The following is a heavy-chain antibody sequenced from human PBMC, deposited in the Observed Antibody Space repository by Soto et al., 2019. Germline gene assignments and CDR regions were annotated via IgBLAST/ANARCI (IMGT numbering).Heavy chain of an antibody. J-gene: IGHJ4*02. D-gene: IGHD1-1*01. Sequence: PGGSLRLSCAASGFTFKMFWMHWVRQVPGKGPEWVSRINDDGISTNYADSVKGRFTISRDNAKNTLYLQMNALRVEDTAFYYCTRGPRSTSTGTGAFWGQGTLVTVSS. CDR1: GFTFKMFW. V-gene: IGHV3-74*01. CDR3: TRGPRSTSTGTGAF. CDR2: INDDGIST.